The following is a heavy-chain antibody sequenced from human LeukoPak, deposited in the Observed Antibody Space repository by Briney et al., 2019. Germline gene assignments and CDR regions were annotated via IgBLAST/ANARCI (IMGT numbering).Heavy chain of an antibody. D-gene: IGHD3-3*01. V-gene: IGHV3-23*01. CDR2: ISSSGGST. CDR1: GFTFSSYA. CDR3: ARDLLRFSDPYYYYGMDV. J-gene: IGHJ6*02. Sequence: GGSLRLSCAASGFTFSSYAMSWVRRAPGKGLEWVSGISSSGGSTYYADSVKGRFTISRDNSKNTLYLQMNSLRAEDTAVYYCARDLLRFSDPYYYYGMDVWGQGTTVTVSS.